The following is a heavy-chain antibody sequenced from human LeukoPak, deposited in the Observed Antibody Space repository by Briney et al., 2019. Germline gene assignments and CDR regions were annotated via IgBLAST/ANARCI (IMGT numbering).Heavy chain of an antibody. D-gene: IGHD2-21*02. CDR1: GYTFTGYY. CDR2: INPNSGGT. V-gene: IGHV1-2*02. J-gene: IGHJ6*03. Sequence: ASVKVSCKASGYTFTGYYMYWVRQAPGQGLEWMGWINPNSGGTNYAQKFQGRVTMTRDTSISTAYMELSRLRSDDTAVYYCARDRDNLVTAISPDSYYYYYMDVWGKGTTVTVSS. CDR3: ARDRDNLVTAISPDSYYYYYMDV.